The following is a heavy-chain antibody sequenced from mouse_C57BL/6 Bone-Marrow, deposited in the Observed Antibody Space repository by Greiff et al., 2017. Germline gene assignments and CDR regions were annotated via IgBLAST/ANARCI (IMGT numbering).Heavy chain of an antibody. CDR2: INPGSGGT. J-gene: IGHJ2*01. D-gene: IGHD1-1*01. V-gene: IGHV1-54*01. Sequence: QVQLQQSGAELVRPGTSVKVSCKASGYAFTNYLIEWVKQRPGQGLEWIGVINPGSGGTNYNEKFKGKATLTADKSSSTAYMQLSSLTSEDSAVYFCARRALLLDYWGQGTTLTVSS. CDR1: GYAFTNYL. CDR3: ARRALLLDY.